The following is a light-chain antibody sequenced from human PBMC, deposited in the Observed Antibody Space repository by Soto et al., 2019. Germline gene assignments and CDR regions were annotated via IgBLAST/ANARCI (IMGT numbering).Light chain of an antibody. CDR2: GAS. J-gene: IGKJ5*01. CDR3: QQYNNWPPIT. Sequence: EIVLTQSPGTLSLSPGERATLSCRASQRVSSSYLAWYQQKPGQAPRLLIYGASTRATGIPARFSGSGSGTEFTLTISSLQSEDFAVHYCQQYNNWPPITFGQGTRLEIK. CDR1: QRVSSSY. V-gene: IGKV3-15*01.